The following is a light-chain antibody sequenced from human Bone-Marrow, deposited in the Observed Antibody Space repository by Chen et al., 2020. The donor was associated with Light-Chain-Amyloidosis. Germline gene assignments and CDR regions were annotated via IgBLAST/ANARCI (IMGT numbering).Light chain of an antibody. V-gene: IGLV2-14*03. Sequence: QSALTQPASVSGSPGQSITISCTGTSSAVGGYNYVSWYQQHPGKAPKLIIYVVTSRPSGVSNRCSGSKSGNTASLTISGLQAEDEADYYCSSYTTTNTLVFGGGTKLTVL. CDR2: VVT. J-gene: IGLJ2*01. CDR1: SSAVGGYNY. CDR3: SSYTTTNTLV.